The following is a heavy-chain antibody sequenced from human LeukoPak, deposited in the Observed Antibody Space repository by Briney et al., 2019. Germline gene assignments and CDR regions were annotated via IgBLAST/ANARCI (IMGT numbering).Heavy chain of an antibody. CDR1: GFTFSSYG. J-gene: IGHJ4*02. CDR3: AKDLRWLQLSRQGFDY. D-gene: IGHD5-24*01. V-gene: IGHV3-30*18. CDR2: ISYDGSNK. Sequence: GRSLRLSCAASGFTFSSYGMHWVRQAPGKGLEWVAVISYDGSNKYYADSVKGRFTISRDNSKNTLYLQMNSLRAEDTAVYYCAKDLRWLQLSRQGFDYWGQGTLVTVSS.